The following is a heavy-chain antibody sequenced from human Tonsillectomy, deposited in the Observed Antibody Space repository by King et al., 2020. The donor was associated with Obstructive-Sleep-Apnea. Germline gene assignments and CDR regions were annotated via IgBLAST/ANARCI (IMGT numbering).Heavy chain of an antibody. V-gene: IGHV4-34*01. Sequence: VQLQQVGPGLLKPSETPSPTCAVDGVSFRGCSWTWMRQPPGQGVGGVGGINQRGSTISSPSLQSRVTISVDTSKNQIPLNLSSVTDADTAVYYCARLRAGQGSNAFDYWGQGTLVTVSS. J-gene: IGHJ4*02. CDR1: GVSFRGCS. D-gene: IGHD1-26*01. CDR3: ARLRAGQGSNAFDY. CDR2: INQRGST.